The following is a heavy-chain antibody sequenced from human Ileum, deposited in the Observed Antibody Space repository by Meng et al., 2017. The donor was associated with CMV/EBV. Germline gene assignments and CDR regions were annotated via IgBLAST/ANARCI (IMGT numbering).Heavy chain of an antibody. CDR1: GFTFSDYY. V-gene: IGHV3-11*04. CDR2: ISSSSNAI. D-gene: IGHD6-19*01. J-gene: IGHJ6*02. CDR3: ARASRGQWPQTHYGLDV. Sequence: GESLKISCAASGFTFSDYYMSWIRQTPGKGLEWVSYISSSSNAIYYADSVKGRFVISRDNAKRSLYLQMNSLGVEDTAVYYCARASRGQWPQTHYGLDVWGQGTTVTVSS.